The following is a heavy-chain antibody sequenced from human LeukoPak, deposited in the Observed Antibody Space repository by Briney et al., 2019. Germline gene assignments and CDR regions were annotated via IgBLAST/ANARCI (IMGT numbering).Heavy chain of an antibody. V-gene: IGHV4-59*01. CDR1: GGSISSYY. J-gene: IGHJ4*02. CDR2: IFYSGST. D-gene: IGHD6-13*01. Sequence: PSETLSLTCTVSGGSISSYYWSWIRQPPGKGLEWIGYIFYSGSTNYNPSLKSRVTISVATSKNPCSLKLGSVTAADTAVYYCARYVAAAGSPDPWLVYYFDYWGQGTLVTVSS. CDR3: ARYVAAAGSPDPWLVYYFDY.